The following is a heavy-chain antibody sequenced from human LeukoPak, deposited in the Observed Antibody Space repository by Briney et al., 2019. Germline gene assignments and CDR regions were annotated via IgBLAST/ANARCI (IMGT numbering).Heavy chain of an antibody. V-gene: IGHV3-73*01. J-gene: IGHJ4*02. Sequence: PGGSLRLSCAASGFIFSGSAIHWVRQASGKGLEWVGRIRGKVYSYETTYAASVKGRFTISRIDSNNTAYLQMNSLNTDDTAVYYCTTMSTAEGFDYWGQGTLGTVSS. D-gene: IGHD1-14*01. CDR3: TTMSTAEGFDY. CDR1: GFIFSGSA. CDR2: IRGKVYSYET.